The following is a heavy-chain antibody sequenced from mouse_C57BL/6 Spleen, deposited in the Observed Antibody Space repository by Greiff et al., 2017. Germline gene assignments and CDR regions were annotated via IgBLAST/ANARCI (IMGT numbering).Heavy chain of an antibody. CDR3: AREEHFDV. J-gene: IGHJ1*03. V-gene: IGHV1-54*01. CDR2: INPGSGGT. CDR1: GYAFTNYL. Sequence: VQLQQSGAELVRPGTSVKVSCKASGYAFTNYLIEWVKQRPGQGLEWIGVINPGSGGTNYNEKFKGKATLTADKSSSTAYMQRSSLTSEDSAVYFCAREEHFDVWGTGTTVTVSS.